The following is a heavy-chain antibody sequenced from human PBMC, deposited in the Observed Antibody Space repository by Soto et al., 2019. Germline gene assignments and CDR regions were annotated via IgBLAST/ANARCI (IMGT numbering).Heavy chain of an antibody. CDR3: ARRPVGATHFDY. CDR1: GFTFSSYA. V-gene: IGHV3-64*01. CDR2: ISSNGGST. D-gene: IGHD1-26*01. Sequence: EVQLVESGGGLVQPGGSPRLSCAASGFTFSSYAMHWVRQAPGKGLEYVSAISSNGGSTYYANSVKGRFTISRDNSKNTLYLQMGSLRAEDMAVYYCARRPVGATHFDYWGQGTLVTVSS. J-gene: IGHJ4*02.